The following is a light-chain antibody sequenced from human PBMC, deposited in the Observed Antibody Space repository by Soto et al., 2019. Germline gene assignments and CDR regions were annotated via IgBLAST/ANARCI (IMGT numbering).Light chain of an antibody. J-gene: IGKJ2*01. Sequence: DIQMTQSPSSLSASVGDRVTITCRASQSISSYLNWYQQKPGKAPKLLIYAASNLQSGVPSRFSGSGYGTDFTLTISSLQPEDFATYYCQQSYSTPPTFGQGNKLEIK. CDR2: AAS. CDR1: QSISSY. CDR3: QQSYSTPPT. V-gene: IGKV1-39*01.